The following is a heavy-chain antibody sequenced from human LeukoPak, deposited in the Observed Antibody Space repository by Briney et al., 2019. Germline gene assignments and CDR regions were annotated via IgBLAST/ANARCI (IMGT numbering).Heavy chain of an antibody. Sequence: SVKVSCKASGGTFSSYAISWVRQAPGQGREWMGRIIPILGIANYAQKFQGRVTITADKSTSTAYMELSSLRSEDTAVYYCARGPMVRGVHDAFDIWGQGTMVTVSS. CDR3: ARGPMVRGVHDAFDI. V-gene: IGHV1-69*04. CDR1: GGTFSSYA. J-gene: IGHJ3*02. D-gene: IGHD3-10*01. CDR2: IIPILGIA.